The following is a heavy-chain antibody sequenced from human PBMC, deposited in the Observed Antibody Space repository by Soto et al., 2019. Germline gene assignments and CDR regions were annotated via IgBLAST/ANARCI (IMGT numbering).Heavy chain of an antibody. CDR3: ASGEFGITMIVVVRGEPRTIKRWAFDI. CDR2: IIPIFGTA. D-gene: IGHD3-22*01. CDR1: GGTFSSYA. V-gene: IGHV1-69*13. J-gene: IGHJ3*02. Sequence: ASVKVSCKASGGTFSSYAISWVRQAPGQGLEWMGGIIPIFGTANYAQKFQGRVTITADESTSTAYMELSSLRSEDTAVYYCASGEFGITMIVVVRGEPRTIKRWAFDIWGQGTMVTVSS.